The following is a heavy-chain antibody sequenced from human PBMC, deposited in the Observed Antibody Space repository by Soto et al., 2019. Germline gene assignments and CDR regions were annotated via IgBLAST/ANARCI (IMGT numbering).Heavy chain of an antibody. CDR2: IIPIFGTA. CDR3: ARGYQPMLPFDY. J-gene: IGHJ4*02. V-gene: IGHV1-69*13. Sequence: SVKVSCKASGGTFSSYAISWVRQAPGQGLEWMGGIIPIFGTANYAQKFQGRVTITADESTSTAYMELSSLRSEDTAVYYCARGYQPMLPFDYWGQGTLVTVSS. D-gene: IGHD2-2*01. CDR1: GGTFSSYA.